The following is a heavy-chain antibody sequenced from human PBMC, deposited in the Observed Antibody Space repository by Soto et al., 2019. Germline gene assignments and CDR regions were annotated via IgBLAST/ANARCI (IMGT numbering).Heavy chain of an antibody. J-gene: IGHJ6*02. CDR1: GFTFSNAW. D-gene: IGHD6-6*01. CDR3: TTGTPYSSSSSDYYYYSMDV. Sequence: SLRLSCAASGFTFSNAWMNWVRQAPGKGLEWVGRIKSKTDGGTTDYAAPVKGRFTISRDDSKNTLYLQMNSLKTEDTAVYYCTTGTPYSSSSSDYYYYSMDVWGQATTVTVSS. V-gene: IGHV3-15*07. CDR2: IKSKTDGGTT.